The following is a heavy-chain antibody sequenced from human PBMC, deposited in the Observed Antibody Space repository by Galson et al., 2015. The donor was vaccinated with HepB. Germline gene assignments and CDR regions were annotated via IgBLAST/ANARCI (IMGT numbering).Heavy chain of an antibody. J-gene: IGHJ3*02. CDR3: GGANRFDI. V-gene: IGHV6-1*01. CDR2: TYYRSKWYS. CDR1: GDSVSSNSAT. Sequence: CAISGDSVSSNSATWNWIRQSPSRGLEWLGRTYYRSKWYSEYAVSVKSRIIINPDTSKNQFSLQLNSVTPEDTAVYYCGGANRFDIWGQGTMVTVS. D-gene: IGHD1-14*01.